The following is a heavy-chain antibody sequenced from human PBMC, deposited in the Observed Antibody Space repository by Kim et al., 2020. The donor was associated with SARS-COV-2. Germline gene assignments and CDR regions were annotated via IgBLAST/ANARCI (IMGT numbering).Heavy chain of an antibody. CDR3: ARLYGDHGAYYYYGMDV. J-gene: IGHJ6*02. Sequence: SVKVSCKASGGTFSSYTISWVRQAPGQGLEWMGRIIPILGIANYAQKFQGRVTITADKSTSTAYMELSSLRSEDTAVYYCARLYGDHGAYYYYGMDVWGQGTTVTVSS. CDR1: GGTFSSYT. V-gene: IGHV1-69*02. D-gene: IGHD4-17*01. CDR2: IIPILGIA.